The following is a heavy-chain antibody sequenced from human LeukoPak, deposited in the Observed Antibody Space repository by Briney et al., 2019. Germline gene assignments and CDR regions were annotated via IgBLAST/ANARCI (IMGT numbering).Heavy chain of an antibody. CDR1: GGSISSANYY. D-gene: IGHD5-12*01. CDR2: IYYTGGT. Sequence: SETLSLTCTVSGGSISSANYYWNWIRQPPGKGREWFGYIYYTGGTYYNPSLKSRVTISVDTSKNQFSLKLNSVTAADTAVYYCARDYGGYGRFDFWGQGTLVTVSS. J-gene: IGHJ4*02. CDR3: ARDYGGYGRFDF. V-gene: IGHV4-30-4*08.